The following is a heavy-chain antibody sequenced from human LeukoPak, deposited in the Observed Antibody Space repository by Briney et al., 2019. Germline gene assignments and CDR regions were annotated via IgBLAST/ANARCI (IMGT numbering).Heavy chain of an antibody. CDR1: GFTFSDYY. V-gene: IGHV3-11*01. CDR3: ARDPLYYYDGDAFDI. D-gene: IGHD3-22*01. J-gene: IGHJ3*02. Sequence: PGGSLRLSCAASGFTFSDYYMSWIRQAPGKGLEWVSYISSSGSTTYYADSVKGRFTISRDNAKNSLSLQMYSLRAEDTAVYYCARDPLYYYDGDAFDIWGQGTMVTVSS. CDR2: ISSSGSTT.